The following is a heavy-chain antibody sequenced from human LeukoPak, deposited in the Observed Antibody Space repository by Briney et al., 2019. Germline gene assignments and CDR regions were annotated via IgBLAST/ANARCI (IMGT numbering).Heavy chain of an antibody. J-gene: IGHJ4*02. CDR1: GFTFSSYG. CDR2: IRYDGSNK. CDR3: AKDLVSDIVVVVAATPAFDY. V-gene: IGHV3-30*02. D-gene: IGHD2-15*01. Sequence: PGGSLRLSCAASGFTFSSYGMHWVRQAPGKGLEWVAFIRYDGSNKYYADSVKGRFTISRDNSKNTLYLQMNSLRAEDAAVYYCAKDLVSDIVVVVAATPAFDYWGQGTLVTVSS.